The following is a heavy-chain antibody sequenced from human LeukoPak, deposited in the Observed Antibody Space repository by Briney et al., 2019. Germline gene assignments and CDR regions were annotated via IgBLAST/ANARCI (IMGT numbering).Heavy chain of an antibody. CDR1: GFTFDDYG. J-gene: IGHJ4*02. V-gene: IGHV3-20*04. CDR3: TKDAVGSISGYLPD. Sequence: GGSLRLSCAASGFTFDDYGMSWVRQAPGKGLEWVSGINWNGGSTGYADSVKGRFTISRDNAKNSLYLQMNSLRAEDTALYYCTKDAVGSISGYLPDWGQGTLVTVSA. D-gene: IGHD5-12*01. CDR2: INWNGGST.